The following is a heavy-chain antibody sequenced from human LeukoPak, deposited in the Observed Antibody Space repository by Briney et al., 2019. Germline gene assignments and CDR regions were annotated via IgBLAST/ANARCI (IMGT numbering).Heavy chain of an antibody. D-gene: IGHD3-22*01. V-gene: IGHV4-34*01. CDR1: GGSFSGYY. CDR3: ARGGWYYYDSSGNEYFQH. J-gene: IGHJ1*01. CDR2: INHSGST. Sequence: PSETLSLTCAVYGGSFSGYYWSWIRQPPGKGLEWIGEINHSGSTNYNPSLKSRVTISVDTSKNQFSLKLSSVTAADTAVYYCARGGWYYYDSSGNEYFQHWGQGTLVTVSS.